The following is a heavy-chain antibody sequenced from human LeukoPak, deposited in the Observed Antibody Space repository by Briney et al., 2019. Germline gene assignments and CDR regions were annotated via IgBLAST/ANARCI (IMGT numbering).Heavy chain of an antibody. J-gene: IGHJ4*02. Sequence: GGSLRLSCAASGFTFSSYVMSWVRQAPGKGLEWVSVIIGSGGTTYYADSVKGRFTSSRDNSQNSLFLQMNSLRAEDTAVYYCAKVMVTGWGRGIQIFDYWGQGTLVTVSS. CDR3: AKVMVTGWGRGIQIFDY. V-gene: IGHV3-23*01. CDR2: IIGSGGTT. D-gene: IGHD2-21*02. CDR1: GFTFSSYV.